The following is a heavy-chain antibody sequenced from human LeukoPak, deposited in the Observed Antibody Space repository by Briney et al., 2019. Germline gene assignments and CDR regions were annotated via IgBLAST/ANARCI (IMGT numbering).Heavy chain of an antibody. D-gene: IGHD3-10*01. CDR2: ISSSSSYI. J-gene: IGHJ6*03. V-gene: IGHV3-21*01. CDR1: GFTFSSYS. Sequence: GGSLRLSCAASGFTFSSYSMNWVRQAPGKGLEWVSSISSSSSYIYYADSVKGRFTISRDNAKNSLYLQMNSLRAEDTAVYYCARDPEFDYYYYMDVWGKGTTVTVSS. CDR3: ARDPEFDYYYYMDV.